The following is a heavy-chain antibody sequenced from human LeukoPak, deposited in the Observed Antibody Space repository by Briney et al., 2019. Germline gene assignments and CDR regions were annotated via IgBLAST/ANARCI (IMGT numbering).Heavy chain of an antibody. D-gene: IGHD3-9*01. CDR1: GYTFTGYY. J-gene: IGHJ4*02. CDR2: INPNSGGT. Sequence: GASVKVSCKASGYTFTGYYMHWVRQAPGQGLEWMGWINPNSGGTNYAQKFQGWVTMTRNTSISTACMELSSLRSEDTAVYYCARARVLRYFDWLTAKRYYFDYWGQGTLVTVSS. CDR3: ARARVLRYFDWLTAKRYYFDY. V-gene: IGHV1-2*04.